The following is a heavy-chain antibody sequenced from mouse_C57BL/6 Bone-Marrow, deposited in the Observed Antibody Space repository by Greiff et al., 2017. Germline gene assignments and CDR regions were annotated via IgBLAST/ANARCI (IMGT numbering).Heavy chain of an antibody. Sequence: QVQLKQSGAELVKPGASVKISCKASGYAFSSYWMNWVKQRPGKGLEWIGQIYPGDGDTNYNGKFKGKATLTADKSSSTAYMQLSSLTSEDSAVYFCARLTTVVALDYWGQGTTLTVSS. CDR2: IYPGDGDT. CDR3: ARLTTVVALDY. V-gene: IGHV1-80*01. J-gene: IGHJ2*01. CDR1: GYAFSSYW. D-gene: IGHD1-1*01.